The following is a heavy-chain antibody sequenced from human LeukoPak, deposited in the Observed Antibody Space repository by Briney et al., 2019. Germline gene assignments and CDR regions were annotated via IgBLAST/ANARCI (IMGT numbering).Heavy chain of an antibody. V-gene: IGHV4-59*01. D-gene: IGHD6-13*01. CDR2: IYYSGST. CDR3: ARAWQQLHRADGAFDI. CDR1: GGSISSYY. Sequence: KPSETLSLTCTVSGGSISSYYWSWIRQPPGKGLEWIGYIYYSGSTNYNPSLKSRVTISVDTSKNQFSLKLSSVTAADTAVYYCARAWQQLHRADGAFDIWGQGTMVTVSS. J-gene: IGHJ3*02.